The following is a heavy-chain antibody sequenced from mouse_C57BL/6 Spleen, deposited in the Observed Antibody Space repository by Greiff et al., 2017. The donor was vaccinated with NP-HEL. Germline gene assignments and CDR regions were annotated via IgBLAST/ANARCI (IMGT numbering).Heavy chain of an antibody. J-gene: IGHJ2*01. CDR2: FYPGRGSI. D-gene: IGHD3-3*01. CDR1: GYTFTEYT. V-gene: IGHV1-62-2*01. CDR3: ARHERGTLFYY. Sequence: VKLMESGAELVKPGASVKLSCKASGYTFTEYTIHWVKQRSGQGLEWIGWFYPGRGSIKYTEKFKDKATLTADKSSSTVYIELSRLTSEDSAVYFCARHERGTLFYYWGQGTTLTVSS.